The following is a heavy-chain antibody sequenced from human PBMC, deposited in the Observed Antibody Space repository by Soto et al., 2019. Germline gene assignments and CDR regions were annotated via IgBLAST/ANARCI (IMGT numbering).Heavy chain of an antibody. Sequence: QVQLVQSGAEVKKPGASLKVSCKASGYTFTSYDINWVRQATGPGLEWMGWMNPNSGNTGYAHKFPGRVTMTRNPSIRTAYMELSSLRSEDTAVYYCAIERTVAWNDYWCQGTLVTVSS. V-gene: IGHV1-8*01. CDR1: GYTFTSYD. CDR3: AIERTVAWNDY. J-gene: IGHJ4*02. CDR2: MNPNSGNT. D-gene: IGHD6-19*01.